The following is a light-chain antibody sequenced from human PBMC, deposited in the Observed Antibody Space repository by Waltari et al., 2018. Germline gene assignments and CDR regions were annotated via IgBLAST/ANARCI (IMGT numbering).Light chain of an antibody. Sequence: DIQMTQSPSSLSASVGDTVTITCQASQGIGNNLNWYQQKPGKAPKLLIYRASSLQSGIPSRFSGSGSGTDFILIISSLQPEDFATYYCQQGYTSPRTFGQGTKVEIK. CDR2: RAS. V-gene: IGKV1-39*01. J-gene: IGKJ1*01. CDR3: QQGYTSPRT. CDR1: QGIGNN.